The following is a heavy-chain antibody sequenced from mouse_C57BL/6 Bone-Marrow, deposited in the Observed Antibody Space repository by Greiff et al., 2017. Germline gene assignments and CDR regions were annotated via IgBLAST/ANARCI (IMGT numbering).Heavy chain of an antibody. J-gene: IGHJ4*01. CDR1: GYTFTSYW. D-gene: IGHD1-1*01. Sequence: VQLQQPGAELVKPGASVKVSCKASGYTFTSYWMHWVKQRPGQGLEWIGRIHPSDSDTNYNQKFKGKATLTVDKSSSTAYMQLSSLTSEDSAVYYCAIGIYYYGSSPDYYAMDYWGQGTSVTVSS. CDR3: AIGIYYYGSSPDYYAMDY. CDR2: IHPSDSDT. V-gene: IGHV1-74*01.